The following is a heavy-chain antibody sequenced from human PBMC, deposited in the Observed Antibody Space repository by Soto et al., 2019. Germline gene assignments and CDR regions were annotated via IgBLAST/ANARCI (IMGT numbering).Heavy chain of an antibody. CDR1: GFTFGSYS. CDR2: IGSGGNYI. Sequence: GGSLRLSCAASGFTFGSYSMNWVRQAPGMGLEWVASIGSGGNYIYYAESVRGRVTISRDNAKNSLYLQMHSLRVEDTAVYYCARAFDIYGMDVWGQGTTVTVSS. D-gene: IGHD3-9*01. V-gene: IGHV3-21*01. CDR3: ARAFDIYGMDV. J-gene: IGHJ6*02.